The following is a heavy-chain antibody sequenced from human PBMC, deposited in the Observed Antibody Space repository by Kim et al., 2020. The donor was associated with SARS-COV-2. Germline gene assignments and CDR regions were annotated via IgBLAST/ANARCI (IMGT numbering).Heavy chain of an antibody. CDR3: AKDLTYYDFWSGYAPTINRYYYYYYGMDV. V-gene: IGHV3-33*06. J-gene: IGHJ6*02. CDR1: GFTFSSYG. CDR2: IWYDGSNK. D-gene: IGHD3-3*01. Sequence: GGSLRLSCAASGFTFSSYGMHWVRQAPGKGLEWVAVIWYDGSNKYYADSVKGRFTTSRDNSKNTLYLQMNSLRAEDTAVYYCAKDLTYYDFWSGYAPTINRYYYYYYGMDVWGQGTTVTVSS.